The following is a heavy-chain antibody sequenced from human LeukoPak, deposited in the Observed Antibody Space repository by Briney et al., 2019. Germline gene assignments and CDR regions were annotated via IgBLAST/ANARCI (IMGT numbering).Heavy chain of an antibody. D-gene: IGHD6-19*01. V-gene: IGHV3-9*03. CDR3: AEGGIAVAGTWFDP. Sequence: PGGSLRLSCAASGFTFDDYAMHWVRQAPGKGLEWVSGISWNGGNIGYADSVKGRFIISRDNARNSLYLQMNSLRAEDMALYYCAEGGIAVAGTWFDPWGQGTLVTVSS. CDR1: GFTFDDYA. CDR2: ISWNGGNI. J-gene: IGHJ5*02.